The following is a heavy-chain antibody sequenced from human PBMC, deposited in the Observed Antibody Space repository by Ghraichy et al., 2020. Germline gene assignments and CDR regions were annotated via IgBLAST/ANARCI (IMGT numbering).Heavy chain of an antibody. Sequence: SGPTLVKPTQTLTLTCTFSGFSLSTSGMRVSWIRQPPGKALEWLARIDWDDDKFYSTSLKTRLTISKDTSKNQVVLTMTNMDPVDTATYYCARISPTVATSYFDYWGQGTLVTVSS. CDR3: ARISPTVATSYFDY. CDR2: IDWDDDK. CDR1: GFSLSTSGMR. D-gene: IGHD4-17*01. J-gene: IGHJ4*02. V-gene: IGHV2-70*04.